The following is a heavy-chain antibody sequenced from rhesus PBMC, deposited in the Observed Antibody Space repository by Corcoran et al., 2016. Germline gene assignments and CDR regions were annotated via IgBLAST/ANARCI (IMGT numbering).Heavy chain of an antibody. CDR2: MGGRSGST. CDR1: GGSISSSY. Sequence: QLQLQESGPGLVKPSEPLSLTCAVSGGSISSSYWSWIRQAPGKGLEWMGYMGGRSGSTNYNPSLKRRVTLSVDTSKNQLSLKLSSVTAADTAVYYCARRDNRFDVWGPGVLVTVSS. J-gene: IGHJ5-1*01. CDR3: ARRDNRFDV. V-gene: IGHV4-169*01.